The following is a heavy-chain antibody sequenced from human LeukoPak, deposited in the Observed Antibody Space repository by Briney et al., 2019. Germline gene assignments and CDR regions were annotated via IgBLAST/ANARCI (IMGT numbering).Heavy chain of an antibody. Sequence: PGGSLRLSCAASGFTFRSYAMSWVRQAPGKGREWVSAISGSGGSTYYADSVKGRFTISRDNSKNTLYLQMNSLRAEDTAVYYCASGSTSYRYFDYWGQGTLVTVSS. D-gene: IGHD2-2*01. CDR1: GFTFRSYA. CDR2: ISGSGGST. J-gene: IGHJ4*02. CDR3: ASGSTSYRYFDY. V-gene: IGHV3-23*01.